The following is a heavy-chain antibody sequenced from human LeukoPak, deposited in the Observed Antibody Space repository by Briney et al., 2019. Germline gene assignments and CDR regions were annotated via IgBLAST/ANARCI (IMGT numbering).Heavy chain of an antibody. CDR2: IGGSGDGT. CDR3: ASRPG. V-gene: IGHV3-23*01. J-gene: IGHJ4*02. Sequence: GGSLRLSCAASGFTFSTYAMTWVRQAPGKGLEWVSTIGGSGDGTHYPDSVKGRFTISRDNSKNTLYLQMNSLRAEDTAVYYCASRPGWGQGTLVTVSS. CDR1: GFTFSTYA.